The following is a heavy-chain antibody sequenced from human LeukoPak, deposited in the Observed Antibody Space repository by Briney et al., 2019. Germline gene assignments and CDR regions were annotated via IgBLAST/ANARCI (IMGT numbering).Heavy chain of an antibody. J-gene: IGHJ6*02. CDR1: GFTFSSYS. CDR3: ARDPQDSIAAAGTWRYYGMDV. CDR2: ISSSSSYI. V-gene: IGHV3-21*01. Sequence: PGGSLRLSCAASGFTFSSYSMNWVRQAPGKGLGWVSSISSSSSYIYYTDSVKGRFTISRDNAKNSLYLQMNSLRAEDTAVYYCARDPQDSIAAAGTWRYYGMDVWGQGTTVTVSS. D-gene: IGHD6-13*01.